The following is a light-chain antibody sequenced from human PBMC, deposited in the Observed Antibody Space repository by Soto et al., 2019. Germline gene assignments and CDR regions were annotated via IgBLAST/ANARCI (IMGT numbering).Light chain of an antibody. CDR2: DAS. CDR1: QSVNGNLASN. J-gene: IGKJ1*01. V-gene: IGKV3-11*01. Sequence: EIVMTQSPATLSVSPGERATLSCRASQSVNGNLASNLAWYQQKPGQAPRLLIYDASTRATGVPARFSGSGSGTDFTLTISSLEPEDFAVYYCQQRRYWPVTFGQGTKVDIK. CDR3: QQRRYWPVT.